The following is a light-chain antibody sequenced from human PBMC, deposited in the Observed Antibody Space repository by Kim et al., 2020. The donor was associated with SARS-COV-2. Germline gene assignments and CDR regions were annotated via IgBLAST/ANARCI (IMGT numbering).Light chain of an antibody. CDR2: GAS. CDR3: QQYNNWPYT. CDR1: QSVSRN. Sequence: EIVMTQSPATLSVSPGERATLSCRASQSVSRNLAWYQQKPGQAPRLLISGASTWATGIPARFSGSGSGTELTLTISSLQSEDFAVYYCQQYNNWPYTFGQGTKLEI. V-gene: IGKV3-15*01. J-gene: IGKJ2*01.